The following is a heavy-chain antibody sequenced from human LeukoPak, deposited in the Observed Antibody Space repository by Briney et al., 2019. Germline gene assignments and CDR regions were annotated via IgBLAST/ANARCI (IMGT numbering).Heavy chain of an antibody. V-gene: IGHV1-8*01. CDR1: GYTFTSYD. Sequence: ASVKVSCKASGYTFTSYDINWVRRATGQGLEWMGWMNPNGGNTGYAQKFQGRVTMTRNTSISTAYMELSSLRSEDTAVYYCARGQPSKTIRYFDWLLSHWFDPWGQGTLVTVSS. CDR2: MNPNGGNT. CDR3: ARGQPSKTIRYFDWLLSHWFDP. J-gene: IGHJ5*02. D-gene: IGHD3-9*01.